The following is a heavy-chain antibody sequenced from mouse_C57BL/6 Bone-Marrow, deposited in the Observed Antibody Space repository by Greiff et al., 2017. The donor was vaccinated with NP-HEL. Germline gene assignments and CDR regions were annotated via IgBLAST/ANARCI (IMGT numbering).Heavy chain of an antibody. Sequence: VQLQQPGAELVKPGASVKLSCKASGYTFTSYWMHWVKQRPGQGLEWIGMIHPNSGSTNYNEKFKSKATLTVDKSSSTAYMQLSSLTSEDSAVYYCARGNWDLYAMDYWGQGTSVTVSS. V-gene: IGHV1-64*01. D-gene: IGHD4-1*01. CDR3: ARGNWDLYAMDY. J-gene: IGHJ4*01. CDR2: IHPNSGST. CDR1: GYTFTSYW.